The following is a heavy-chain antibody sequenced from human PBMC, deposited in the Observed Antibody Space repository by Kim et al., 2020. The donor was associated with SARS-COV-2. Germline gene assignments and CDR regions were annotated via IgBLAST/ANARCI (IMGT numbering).Heavy chain of an antibody. CDR3: AQANVGPWFGKVHDDAF. Sequence: GGSLRLSCAASGFTFNNFGMHWVRQAPGKGLEWVAVISYEGSKKHYADSVNGRFTISRDNVKNTMSLQMSGLTAEDTAVYYCAQANVGPWFGKVHDDAF. D-gene: IGHD3-10*01. CDR2: ISYEGSKK. V-gene: IGHV3-30*18. CDR1: GFTFNNFG. J-gene: IGHJ3*01.